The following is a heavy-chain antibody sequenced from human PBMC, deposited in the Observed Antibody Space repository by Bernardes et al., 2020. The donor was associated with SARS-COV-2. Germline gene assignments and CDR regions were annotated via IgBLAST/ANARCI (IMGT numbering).Heavy chain of an antibody. Sequence: GGSLRLSCVASGFTFSSCAMGWVRQAPGKVLEWVSLIINSGGTYYADSVQGRLTISRDNSKNTLYLEMNSLRAEDTAAYYCAKTPSSGWSSDYFDYWGQGALVTVSS. CDR2: IINSGGT. J-gene: IGHJ4*02. CDR3: AKTPSSGWSSDYFDY. D-gene: IGHD6-19*01. V-gene: IGHV3-23*01. CDR1: GFTFSSCA.